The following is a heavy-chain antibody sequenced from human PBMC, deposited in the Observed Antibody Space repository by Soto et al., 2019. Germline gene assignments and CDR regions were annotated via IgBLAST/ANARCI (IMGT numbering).Heavy chain of an antibody. CDR2: IIPILGIA. V-gene: IGHV1-69*04. D-gene: IGHD6-6*01. J-gene: IGHJ4*02. Sequence: GASVKVSCKAAGYTFTSYDVNWVRQATGQGLEWMGRIIPILGIANYAQKFQGRVTITAGKSTSTAYMELSSLRSEDTAVYYCARGSSSSLISNYFDYWGQGTLVTVSS. CDR3: ARGSSSSLISNYFDY. CDR1: GYTFTSYD.